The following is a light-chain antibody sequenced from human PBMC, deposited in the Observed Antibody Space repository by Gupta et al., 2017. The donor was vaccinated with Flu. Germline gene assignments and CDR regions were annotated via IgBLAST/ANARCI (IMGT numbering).Light chain of an antibody. V-gene: IGKV1-39*01. CDR2: DAS. J-gene: IGKJ4*01. CDR1: QSISSY. CDR3: QQRYSTHRAT. Sequence: DIQMTQSPSSLSASVGDRVTITCRASQSISSYLNWYQQKPGKAPKLLIYDASSFQSGVPSRFCGSGSGRADTIIISSRQHEDVATYFCQQRYSTHRATFGGGTKVEIK.